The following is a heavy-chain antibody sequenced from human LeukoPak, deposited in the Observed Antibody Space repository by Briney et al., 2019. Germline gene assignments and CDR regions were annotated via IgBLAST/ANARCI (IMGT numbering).Heavy chain of an antibody. CDR1: GYTFTSYY. D-gene: IGHD3-16*02. Sequence: ASVKVSCKASGYTFTSYYMHWVRQAPGQGLEWMGIINPSGGSTSYAQKLQGRVTITADKSTSTAYMELSSLRSEDTAVYYCAGYSLTGSYYYYGMDVWGQGTTVTVSS. V-gene: IGHV1-46*01. CDR3: AGYSLTGSYYYYGMDV. CDR2: INPSGGST. J-gene: IGHJ6*02.